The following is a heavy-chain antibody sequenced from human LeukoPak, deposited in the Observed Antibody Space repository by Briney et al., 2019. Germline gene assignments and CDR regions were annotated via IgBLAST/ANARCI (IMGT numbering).Heavy chain of an antibody. CDR3: ARGLYCSSTSCYGYYYYMDV. CDR2: INHSGST. D-gene: IGHD2-2*01. V-gene: IGHV4-34*01. CDR1: GGSFSGYY. J-gene: IGHJ6*03. Sequence: SETLSLTCAVYGGSFSGYYWSWIRQPPGKGLEWIEEINHSGSTNYNPSLKSRVTISVDTSKNQFSLKLSSVTAADTAVYYCARGLYCSSTSCYGYYYYMDVWGKGTTVTVSS.